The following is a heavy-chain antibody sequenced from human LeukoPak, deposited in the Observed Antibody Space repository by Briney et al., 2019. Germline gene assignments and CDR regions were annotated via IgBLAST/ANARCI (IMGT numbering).Heavy chain of an antibody. CDR3: ARGEFICTINTCYASALDS. Sequence: ASVKVSCRASGYTFTSYAISWVRQAPGQGLEWMGWIRAHNGDTNHAQQLQGRVTMTTDTSTRTAYMELRSLRSEDTAVYYCARGEFICTINTCYASALDSWGQGTLVTVSS. D-gene: IGHD2-2*01. J-gene: IGHJ4*02. CDR1: GYTFTSYA. V-gene: IGHV1-18*01. CDR2: IRAHNGDT.